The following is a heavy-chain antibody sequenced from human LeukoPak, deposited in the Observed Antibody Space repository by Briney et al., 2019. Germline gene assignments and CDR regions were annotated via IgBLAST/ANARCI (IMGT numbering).Heavy chain of an antibody. D-gene: IGHD1-26*01. CDR1: GFSFSTHY. Sequence: GGSLRLSCVASGFSFSTHYMSWIRQVPGKGLEWVSYISPSGDTIYYADSVKGRFTMSRDNAKNSLYLQMSSLRAEDTAVYYCAKGRWELDPWGQGTLVTVSS. J-gene: IGHJ5*02. V-gene: IGHV3-11*01. CDR3: AKGRWELDP. CDR2: ISPSGDTI.